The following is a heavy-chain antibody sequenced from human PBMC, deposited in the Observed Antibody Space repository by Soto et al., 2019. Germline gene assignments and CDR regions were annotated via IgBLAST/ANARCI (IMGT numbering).Heavy chain of an antibody. Sequence: VGSLRLSCAASGFTFSSYAMHWVRQAPGKGLEWVAVISHDGSNKYYADSVKGRFTISRDNSKNTLYLHMNSLRAEDTAVYYCARTYYYDSSDYYGPRDYYYGMDVWGQGTTVTVSS. V-gene: IGHV3-30-3*01. CDR1: GFTFSSYA. D-gene: IGHD3-22*01. J-gene: IGHJ6*02. CDR2: ISHDGSNK. CDR3: ARTYYYDSSDYYGPRDYYYGMDV.